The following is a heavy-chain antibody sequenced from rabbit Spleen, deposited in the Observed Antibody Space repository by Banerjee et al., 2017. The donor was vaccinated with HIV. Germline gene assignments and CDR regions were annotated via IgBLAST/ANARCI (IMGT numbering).Heavy chain of an antibody. CDR2: IDPVFGSA. CDR3: ARNSYGDYGHGSLDL. D-gene: IGHD2-1*01. V-gene: IGHV1S47*01. J-gene: IGHJ4*01. CDR1: GFDFSRYG. Sequence: QEQLVESGGGLVQPGGSLKLACKASGFDFSRYGVSWVRQAPGKGLEWIGYIDPVFGSAYYASWVNGRFSISRENTQNTVSLQLNSLTAADTATYFCARNSYGDYGHGSLDLWGPGTLVTVS.